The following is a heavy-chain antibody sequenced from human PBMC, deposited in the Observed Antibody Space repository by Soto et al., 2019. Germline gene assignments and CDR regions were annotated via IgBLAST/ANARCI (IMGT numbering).Heavy chain of an antibody. D-gene: IGHD3-3*01. Sequence: QVQLVESGGGLVKPGGSLRLSCAASGFTFSDHYMTWIRQAPGKGLEWLSYISSSGTTIYYAESVRGRFTISRDNAKNSLYLQMNSLRVEDSAVYYSARVGDMAYKDWGQGTLVTVSP. V-gene: IGHV3-11*01. CDR3: ARVGDMAYKD. CDR1: GFTFSDHY. CDR2: ISSSGTTI. J-gene: IGHJ4*02.